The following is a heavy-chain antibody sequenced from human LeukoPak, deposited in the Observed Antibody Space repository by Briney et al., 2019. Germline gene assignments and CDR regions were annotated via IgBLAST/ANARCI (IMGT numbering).Heavy chain of an antibody. V-gene: IGHV3-23*01. Sequence: GGSLRLSCAASGFTFSSYAMSWARQAPGKGLEWVSAISGSGGSTYYADSVKGRFTISRDDSKNTLYLQMNSLRAEDTAVYYCAKKYYGSGSYYNNWGQGTLVTVSS. CDR2: ISGSGGST. CDR1: GFTFSSYA. D-gene: IGHD3-10*01. J-gene: IGHJ4*02. CDR3: AKKYYGSGSYYNN.